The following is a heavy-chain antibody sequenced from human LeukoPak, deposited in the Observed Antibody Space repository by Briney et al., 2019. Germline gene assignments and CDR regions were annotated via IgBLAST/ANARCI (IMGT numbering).Heavy chain of an antibody. CDR2: IYYSGST. J-gene: IGHJ4*02. Sequence: SSETLSLTCTVSGGPISSYYWSWIRQPPGKGLEWIGYIYYSGSTNYNPSLKSRVTISVGTSKNQFSLKLSSVTAADTAVYYCARGREQLASFDYWGQGTLVTVSS. D-gene: IGHD6-6*01. V-gene: IGHV4-59*01. CDR1: GGPISSYY. CDR3: ARGREQLASFDY.